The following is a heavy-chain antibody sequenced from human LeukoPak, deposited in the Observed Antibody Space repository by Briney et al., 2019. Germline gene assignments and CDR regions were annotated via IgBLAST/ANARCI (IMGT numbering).Heavy chain of an antibody. CDR1: GFTFSSYG. V-gene: IGHV3-7*04. Sequence: GGSLRLSCAASGFTFSSYGLSWVRQAPGKGLEWVANIKQDGSEKYYVDSVKGRFTISRDNAKNSLFPQMNSLRAEETAVYYCARGEYYYDGGYWGQGTLVTVSS. D-gene: IGHD3-22*01. CDR2: IKQDGSEK. J-gene: IGHJ4*02. CDR3: ARGEYYYDGGY.